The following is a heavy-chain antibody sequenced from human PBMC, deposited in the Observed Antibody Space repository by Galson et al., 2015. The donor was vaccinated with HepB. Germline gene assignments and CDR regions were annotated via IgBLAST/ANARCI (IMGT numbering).Heavy chain of an antibody. J-gene: IGHJ4*02. CDR2: IIPIFGTA. CDR1: GGTFSSYA. Sequence: SVKVSCKASGGTFSSYAISWVRQAPGQGLEWMGGIIPIFGTANYAQKFQGGVTITADESTSTAYMELSSLRSEDTAVYYCARDLVGGSYYHSFFDYWGQGTLVTVSS. D-gene: IGHD1-26*01. V-gene: IGHV1-69*13. CDR3: ARDLVGGSYYHSFFDY.